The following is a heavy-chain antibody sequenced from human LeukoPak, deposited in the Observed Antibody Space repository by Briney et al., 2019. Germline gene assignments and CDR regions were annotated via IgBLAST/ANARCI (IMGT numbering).Heavy chain of an antibody. CDR1: GFTFSNFA. CDR3: ARCSRWLQLGNDY. V-gene: IGHV3-30*01. D-gene: IGHD5-24*01. J-gene: IGHJ4*02. CDR2: ISYDGSNE. Sequence: GGSLRLSCAASGFTFSNFAMTWVRQAPGKGLEWMAVISYDGSNEYYADSVKGRFTISRDNSKNTLYLQMNSLRAEDTAVYYCARCSRWLQLGNDYWGQGTLVTVSS.